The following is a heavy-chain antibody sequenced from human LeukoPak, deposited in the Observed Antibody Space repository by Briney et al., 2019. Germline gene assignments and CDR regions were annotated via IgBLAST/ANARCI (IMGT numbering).Heavy chain of an antibody. D-gene: IGHD3-3*01. Sequence: PGGSLRLSCAASGFTFSSYAMSWVRQAPGKGLEWVSAISGSGGSTYYAGSVKGRFTISRDNSKNTLYLQMNSLRAEDTAVYYCAKDTHYDFWSGYPDYWGQGTLVTVSS. J-gene: IGHJ4*02. CDR3: AKDTHYDFWSGYPDY. CDR2: ISGSGGST. CDR1: GFTFSSYA. V-gene: IGHV3-23*01.